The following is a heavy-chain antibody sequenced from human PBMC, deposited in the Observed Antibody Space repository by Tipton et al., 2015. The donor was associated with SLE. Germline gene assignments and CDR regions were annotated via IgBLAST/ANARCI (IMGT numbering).Heavy chain of an antibody. D-gene: IGHD3-16*01. CDR2: INHSGST. J-gene: IGHJ6*02. V-gene: IGHV4-34*01. CDR1: GGSFSGYY. Sequence: QVQLVQSGAEVKPSETLSLTCAVYGGSFSGYYWSWIRQPPGKGLEWIGEINHSGSTNYNPSLKSRVTISVDTSKNQFSLKLSSVTAADTAVYYCARGGGKLDYYYYYYGMDVWGQGTTVTVSS. CDR3: ARGGGKLDYYYYYYGMDV.